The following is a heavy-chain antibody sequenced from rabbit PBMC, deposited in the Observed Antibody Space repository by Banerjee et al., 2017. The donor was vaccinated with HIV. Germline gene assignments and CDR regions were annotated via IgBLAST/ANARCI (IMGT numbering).Heavy chain of an antibody. Sequence: ELVESGGGLVQPGESLKLSCKASGIDFSSYGISWVRQAPGKGPEWIAYIYPGFGNGIRNYANSVKGRFTISSDNAQNMVFLQMTSLTASDTATYFCARAAGYGGYGFATGFNLWGPGTLVTVS. CDR2: IYPGFGNGIR. D-gene: IGHD6-1*01. CDR1: GIDFSSYG. J-gene: IGHJ4*01. V-gene: IGHV1S47*01. CDR3: ARAAGYGGYGFATGFNL.